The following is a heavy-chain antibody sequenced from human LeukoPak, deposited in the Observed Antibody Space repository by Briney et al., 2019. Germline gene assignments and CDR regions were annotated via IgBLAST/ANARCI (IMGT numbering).Heavy chain of an antibody. CDR1: GYSFTSYW. CDR2: IYPGDSDT. D-gene: IGHD6-13*01. Sequence: GESLKISCKGSGYSFTSYWIGWVRQMPGKGLEWMGIIYPGDSDTRYSPSFQGQVTISADRSISTAYLQWSSLKASDTAMYYCARHVSSSWSHVDYWGQGTLVTVSS. CDR3: ARHVSSSWSHVDY. V-gene: IGHV5-51*01. J-gene: IGHJ4*02.